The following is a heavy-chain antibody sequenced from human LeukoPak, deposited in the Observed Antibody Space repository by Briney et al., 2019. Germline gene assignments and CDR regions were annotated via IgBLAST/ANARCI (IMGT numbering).Heavy chain of an antibody. CDR3: AKDWSSWSVGRFDY. D-gene: IGHD6-13*01. CDR2: ISGSGVGT. V-gene: IGHV3-23*01. CDR1: GFTFSSYA. J-gene: IGHJ4*02. Sequence: GGSLTLSCAASGFTFSSYAMSWVRQAPGKGLEWVSAISGSGVGTYDADSVKGRFTISRDISKNTLYLQMNSLRAEDTAVYYCAKDWSSWSVGRFDYWGQGTLVTVSS.